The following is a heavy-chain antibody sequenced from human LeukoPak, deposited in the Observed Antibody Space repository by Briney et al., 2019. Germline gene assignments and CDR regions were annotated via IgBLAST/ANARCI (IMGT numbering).Heavy chain of an antibody. V-gene: IGHV1-69*05. Sequence: SVKVSCKASGGTFSSYAISRVRQAPGQGLEWMGGIIPIFGTANYAQKFQGRVTITTDESTSTAYMELSSLRSEDTAVYYCARDFSECSSTSCSDAFDIWGQGTMVTVSS. J-gene: IGHJ3*02. CDR1: GGTFSSYA. D-gene: IGHD2-2*01. CDR3: ARDFSECSSTSCSDAFDI. CDR2: IIPIFGTA.